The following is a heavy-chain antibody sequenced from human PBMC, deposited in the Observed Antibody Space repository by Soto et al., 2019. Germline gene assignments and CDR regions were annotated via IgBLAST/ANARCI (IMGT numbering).Heavy chain of an antibody. D-gene: IGHD6-13*01. CDR1: GLTFRNYA. V-gene: IGHV3-23*01. CDR3: AKDLRGPEAGTGYFYL. J-gene: IGHJ2*01. CDR2: ITATGDRA. Sequence: EVHLLESGGGLVQPGGSLRLSCAASGLTFRNYAMGWVRQAPGKGLEWVSAITATGDRAQYIDSVRGRFTISRDNSQNTLAMQMNSLRAEDTAVYYCAKDLRGPEAGTGYFYLWGRGALVTVSS.